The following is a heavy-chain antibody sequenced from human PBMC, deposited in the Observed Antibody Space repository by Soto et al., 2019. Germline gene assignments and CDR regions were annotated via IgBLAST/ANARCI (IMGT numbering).Heavy chain of an antibody. CDR2: IYHLGGT. Sequence: LSLTCAVSGDSVRIINWWTWVRQSPGKGLEWIGEIYHLGGTNYNPSLKSRVTISVDMAKNQVSLKLSSVTAADTAVYYCATMKKPRGYYYGLNVRGQGTTVTVSS. J-gene: IGHJ6*02. V-gene: IGHV4-4*02. CDR3: ATMKKPRGYYYGLNV. CDR1: GDSVRIINW.